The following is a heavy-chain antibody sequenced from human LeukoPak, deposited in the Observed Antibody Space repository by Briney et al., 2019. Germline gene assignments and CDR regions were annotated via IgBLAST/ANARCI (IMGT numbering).Heavy chain of an antibody. V-gene: IGHV4-34*01. D-gene: IGHD3-10*01. CDR3: ARIRGVIPY. CDR1: GGSFSGYY. J-gene: IGHJ4*02. CDR2: INHSGST. Sequence: TTSETLSLTCAVYGGSFSGYYWSWIRQPPGKGLEWIGEINHSGSTNYNPSLKSRVTISVDTSKNQFSLKLSSVTAADTAVYYCARIRGVIPYWGQGTLVTVSS.